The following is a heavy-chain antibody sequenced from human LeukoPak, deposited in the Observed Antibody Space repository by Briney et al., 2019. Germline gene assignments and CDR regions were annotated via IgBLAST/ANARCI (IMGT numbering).Heavy chain of an antibody. CDR3: ARDGRGPSIVFDI. CDR1: GFSFSTYE. CDR2: ISGSGSTI. J-gene: IGHJ3*02. D-gene: IGHD2-2*01. V-gene: IGHV3-48*03. Sequence: GGSLRLSCAASGFSFSTYEINWVRQAPGKGLEWISYISGSGSTIYYADSVKGRFTISRDNAKNSQYLQMNSLRAEDTAVYYCARDGRGPSIVFDIWGQGTMVTVSS.